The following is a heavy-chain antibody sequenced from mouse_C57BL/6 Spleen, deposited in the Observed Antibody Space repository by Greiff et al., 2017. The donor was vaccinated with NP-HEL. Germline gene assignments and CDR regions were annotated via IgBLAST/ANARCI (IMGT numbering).Heavy chain of an antibody. J-gene: IGHJ4*01. CDR3: AYYYGNYAMDY. CDR1: GYSFTSYY. CDR2: IYPGSGNT. D-gene: IGHD1-1*01. Sequence: QVQLKESGPELVKPGASVKISCKASGYSFTSYYIHWVKQRPGQGLEWIGWIYPGSGNTKYNEKFKGKATLTADTSSSTAYMQLSSLTSEDSAVYYCAYYYGNYAMDYWGQGTSVTVSS. V-gene: IGHV1-66*01.